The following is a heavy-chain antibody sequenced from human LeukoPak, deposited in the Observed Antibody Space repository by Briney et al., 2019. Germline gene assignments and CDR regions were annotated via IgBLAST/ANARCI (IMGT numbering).Heavy chain of an antibody. CDR1: GFTLSSYG. CDR2: ISYDGSNK. Sequence: GGSLRLSCAASGFTLSSYGMHWVRQAPGKGLEWVAVISYDGSNKYYADSVKGRFTISRDNSKNTLYLQMNSLRTEDTAVYYCASQGSGYGESYYFDYWGQGTLVTVSS. V-gene: IGHV3-30*03. D-gene: IGHD5-12*01. CDR3: ASQGSGYGESYYFDY. J-gene: IGHJ4*02.